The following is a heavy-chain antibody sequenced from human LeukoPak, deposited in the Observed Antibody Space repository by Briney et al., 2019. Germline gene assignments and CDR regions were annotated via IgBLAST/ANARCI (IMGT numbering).Heavy chain of an antibody. CDR2: ISGSGGST. J-gene: IGHJ4*02. V-gene: IGHV3-23*01. D-gene: IGHD6-13*01. CDR1: GFSFSSYA. CDR3: AKGSGGYSSSWYVLDY. Sequence: PGGSLRLSCAASGFSFSSYAMSWVRQAPGKGLEWVSAISGSGGSTYYADSVKGRFTISRDNYKNKLYLQMNSLRAEDTAVYYCAKGSGGYSSSWYVLDYWGQGSLVTVCS.